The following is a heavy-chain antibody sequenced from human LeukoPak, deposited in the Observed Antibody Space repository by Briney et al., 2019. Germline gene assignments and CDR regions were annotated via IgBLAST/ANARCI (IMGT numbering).Heavy chain of an antibody. J-gene: IGHJ4*02. CDR3: ARQGGYSSSPDF. CDR2: VCHSGNT. V-gene: IGHV4-38-2*02. CDR1: GFSVTSTYC. Sequence: SETLSLTCTVSGFSVTSTYCWGWIRQPPGKGLEWIGSVCHSGNTYYSPSLYSRVTISLDTSENQFSVGLNSVTAADTAVYFCARQGGYSSSPDFWGQGTLVTVSS. D-gene: IGHD6-13*01.